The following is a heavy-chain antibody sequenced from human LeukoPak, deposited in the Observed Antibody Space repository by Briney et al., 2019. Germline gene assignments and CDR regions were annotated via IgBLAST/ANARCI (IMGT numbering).Heavy chain of an antibody. V-gene: IGHV3-23*01. Sequence: GGTLRLSCAASGFTFKNYAMSWVRQAPGKGLEWVSSLSSGSGSTYYANSVKGRFTISRHDYKNTLFLQMNSLRAEDTAIYFCAKDRESSSWYSAFDYWGQGALVTVSS. CDR3: AKDRESSSWYSAFDY. CDR1: GFTFKNYA. CDR2: LSSGSGST. D-gene: IGHD6-13*01. J-gene: IGHJ4*02.